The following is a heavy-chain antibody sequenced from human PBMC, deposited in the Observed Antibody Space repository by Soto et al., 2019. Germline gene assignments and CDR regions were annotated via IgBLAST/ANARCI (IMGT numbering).Heavy chain of an antibody. Sequence: PGGSLRLSCAASGITFSSYGMHWVRQAPGKGLEWVAVIWYDGSNTYYADSVKGRFTISRDNSKNTLYLQMNGLRAEDTAVYYCARGTFYYDSSGHYAPEYWGQGTLVTVSS. D-gene: IGHD3-22*01. CDR1: GITFSSYG. CDR2: IWYDGSNT. V-gene: IGHV3-33*01. J-gene: IGHJ4*02. CDR3: ARGTFYYDSSGHYAPEY.